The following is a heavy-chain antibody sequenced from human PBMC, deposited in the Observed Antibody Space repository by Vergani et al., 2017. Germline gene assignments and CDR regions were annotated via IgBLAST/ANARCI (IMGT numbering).Heavy chain of an antibody. CDR3: ARGPRTTEPYYYYYMDV. Sequence: QVQLVESGGGVVQPGGSLRLSCGASGFTLSSHAMHWVRQAPGKGLEWVAFIWYDGSKEYYADSVKGRFTISRDNSKNTLYLQMNSLRAEDTAVYYCARGPRTTEPYYYYYMDVWGKGTTVTVSS. V-gene: IGHV3-33*01. J-gene: IGHJ6*03. CDR2: IWYDGSKE. CDR1: GFTLSSHA. D-gene: IGHD2/OR15-2a*01.